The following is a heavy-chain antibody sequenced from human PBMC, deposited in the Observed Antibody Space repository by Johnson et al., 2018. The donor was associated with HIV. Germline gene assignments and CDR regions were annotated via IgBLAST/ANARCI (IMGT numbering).Heavy chain of an antibody. CDR3: AKDMRGTDMDTFDL. V-gene: IGHV3-9*01. CDR2: VSWNSDTI. J-gene: IGHJ3*01. CDR1: GFNFHDFA. Sequence: VQLVESGGGLVQPGRSLRLSCAASGFNFHDFAMHWVRQAPGKGLEWVSGVSWNSDTIAYADSVKGRFTISRDNAKKSLFLQMNSLRAADTALYYCAKDMRGTDMDTFDLWGQGTMVTVSS. D-gene: IGHD2-15*01.